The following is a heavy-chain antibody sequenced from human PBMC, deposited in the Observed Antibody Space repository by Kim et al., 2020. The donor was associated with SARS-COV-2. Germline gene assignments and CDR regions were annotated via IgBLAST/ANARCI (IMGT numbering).Heavy chain of an antibody. D-gene: IGHD6-13*01. CDR3: ARGSSWTPFDY. J-gene: IGHJ4*02. CDR2: K. V-gene: IGHV2-70*01. Sequence: KYYSTSLKTRLTISKNPSKNQVVLTMTNMDPVDTATYYCARGSSWTPFDYWGQGTLVTVSS.